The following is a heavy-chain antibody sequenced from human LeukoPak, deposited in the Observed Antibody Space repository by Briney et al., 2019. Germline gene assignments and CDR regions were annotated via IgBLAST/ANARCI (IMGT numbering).Heavy chain of an antibody. CDR1: GVSFSDFY. CDR2: INDSGST. CDR3: ARPRSGHYYYNDVDV. J-gene: IGHJ6*02. V-gene: IGHV4-34*01. Sequence: SETLSLTCAVYGVSFSDFYWSWIRQPPGKGLEWIGEINDSGSTNYNPSLKSRATISVDTSKKQISLSLVSVTAADTAVYYCARPRSGHYYYNDVDVWGQGTTVIVSS. D-gene: IGHD3-10*01.